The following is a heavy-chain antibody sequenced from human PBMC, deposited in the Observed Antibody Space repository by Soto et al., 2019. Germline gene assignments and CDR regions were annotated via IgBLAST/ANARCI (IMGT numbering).Heavy chain of an antibody. J-gene: IGHJ6*02. CDR1: GYSFTSYW. CDR3: PRHCCSSTSCYWCGMEV. V-gene: IGHV5-51*01. Sequence: GESLKISCKGFGYSFTSYWIAWSRQMPGKGLEWMGIIYPGDSDTRYSPSFQGQVTISADKSISTAYLQWSSLKASDTAMYYCPRHCCSSTSCYWCGMEVWGQGTTVTVSS. CDR2: IYPGDSDT. D-gene: IGHD2-2*01.